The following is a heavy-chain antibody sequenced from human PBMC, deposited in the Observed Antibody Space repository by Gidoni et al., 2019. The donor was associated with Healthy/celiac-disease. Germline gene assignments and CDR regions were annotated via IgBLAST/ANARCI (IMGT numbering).Heavy chain of an antibody. J-gene: IGHJ3*02. Sequence: QVQLVESGGGVVQPGRSLRLSCAASGFTFSSYAMHWVRQAPGKGLEWVAVISDDGSNKYYADSVKGRFTISRDNSKNTLYLQMNSLRAEDTAVYYCARDPNDAFDIWGQGTMVTVSS. CDR1: GFTFSSYA. CDR3: ARDPNDAFDI. CDR2: ISDDGSNK. V-gene: IGHV3-30*04.